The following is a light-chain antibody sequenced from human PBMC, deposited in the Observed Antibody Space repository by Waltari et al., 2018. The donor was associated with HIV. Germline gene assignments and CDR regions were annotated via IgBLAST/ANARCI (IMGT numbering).Light chain of an antibody. CDR1: QIIGKY. CDR3: QQSYSMPWT. Sequence: DIQMTQSPPSLSPSVGDRVTITCRASQIIGKYLNWYQQKSGKAPKLLIYGASTLHSGVSSRFIGSESGADFTLTIASLQPEDSATYYCQQSYSMPWTFGQGTKVEV. V-gene: IGKV1-39*01. CDR2: GAS. J-gene: IGKJ1*01.